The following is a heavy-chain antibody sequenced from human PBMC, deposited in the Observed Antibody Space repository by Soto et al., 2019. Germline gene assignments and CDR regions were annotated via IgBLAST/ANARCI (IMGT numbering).Heavy chain of an antibody. CDR2: ISGSGGTT. CDR1: GFTFRSHA. Sequence: EVQLLESGGGLVQPGGSLRLSCAGSGFTFRSHAMSWVRQAPGKGLEWVAGISGSGGTTSYADSVTGRFTISRDNSRNTLYLQMNTLAAEDTAVYYCAKEWMITFGGVTVGEFDYWGQGTLVTVSS. CDR3: AKEWMITFGGVTVGEFDY. D-gene: IGHD3-16*02. J-gene: IGHJ4*02. V-gene: IGHV3-23*01.